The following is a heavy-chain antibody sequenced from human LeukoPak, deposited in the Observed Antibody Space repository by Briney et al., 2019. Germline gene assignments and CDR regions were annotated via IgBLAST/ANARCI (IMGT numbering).Heavy chain of an antibody. Sequence: SETLSLTCTVSGVSISSYYWTWIRQPPGKGLEWVGYNYYRGTTNYSPSLKSRVTISLDTSKNQFSLELRSVTAADTAVYYCARVTEYHYYYMDVWGKGTTVTISS. V-gene: IGHV4-59*01. D-gene: IGHD2/OR15-2a*01. CDR1: GVSISSYY. J-gene: IGHJ6*03. CDR3: ARVTEYHYYYMDV. CDR2: NYYRGTT.